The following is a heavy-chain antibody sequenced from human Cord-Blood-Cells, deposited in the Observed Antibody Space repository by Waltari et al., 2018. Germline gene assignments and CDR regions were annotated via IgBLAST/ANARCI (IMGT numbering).Heavy chain of an antibody. J-gene: IGHJ4*02. V-gene: IGHV3-9*01. D-gene: IGHD4-17*01. Sequence: EVQLVESGGGLVQPGRSLRLSCAASGFTFDDYAMHWDRQAPGKGLEWVSGISWNSGSIGYADSVKGRFTISRDNAKNSLYLQMNSLRAEDTALYYCAKASMTTVTTFDYWGQGTLVTVSS. CDR3: AKASMTTVTTFDY. CDR1: GFTFDDYA. CDR2: ISWNSGSI.